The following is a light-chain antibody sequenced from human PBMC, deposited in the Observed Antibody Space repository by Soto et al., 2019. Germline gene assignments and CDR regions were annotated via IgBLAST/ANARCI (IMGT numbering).Light chain of an antibody. CDR1: QSISSW. V-gene: IGKV1-5*01. Sequence: DIQISQSSSTLSASLGDRVTNTCRASQSISSWLAWYQQKPVKAPKLLIYDASSLESGVPSRFSGSGSGTEFTLTISSLQPDDFATYYCQQYNSYSRSMTFGQGTKV. CDR2: DAS. J-gene: IGKJ1*01. CDR3: QQYNSYSRSMT.